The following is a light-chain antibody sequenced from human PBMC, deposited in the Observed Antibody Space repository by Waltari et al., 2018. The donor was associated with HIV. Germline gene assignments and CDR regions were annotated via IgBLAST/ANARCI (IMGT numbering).Light chain of an antibody. J-gene: IGLJ1*01. CDR3: QSYDSGLSAYV. V-gene: IGLV1-40*01. Sequence: QSVLTQPPSVSGAPGQRVTISCTGSSSNIGAGYDVHWFQQLPGTAPKLLIYGNTNRPSGVPDRCSGSKSGTSASLASPGLQAEDEADYYCQSYDSGLSAYVFGTGTKVTVL. CDR1: SSNIGAGYD. CDR2: GNT.